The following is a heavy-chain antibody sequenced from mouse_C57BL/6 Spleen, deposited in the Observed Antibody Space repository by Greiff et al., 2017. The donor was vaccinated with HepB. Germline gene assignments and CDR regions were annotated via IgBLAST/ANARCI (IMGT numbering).Heavy chain of an antibody. CDR2: ISYDGSN. Sequence: VQLKQSGPGLVKPSQSLSLTCSVTGYSITSGYYWNWIRQFPGNKLEWMGYISYDGSNNYNPSLKNRISITRDTSKNQFFLKLNSVTTEDTATYYCARELTGTGYWGQGTTLTVSS. CDR3: ARELTGTGY. J-gene: IGHJ2*01. D-gene: IGHD4-1*01. V-gene: IGHV3-6*01. CDR1: GYSITSGYY.